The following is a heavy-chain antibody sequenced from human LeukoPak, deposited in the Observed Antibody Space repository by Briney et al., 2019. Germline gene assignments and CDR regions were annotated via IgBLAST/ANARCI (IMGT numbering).Heavy chain of an antibody. CDR2: IYTSGST. Sequence: SSETPSLTCTVSGGSISSYYWSWIRQPAGKGLEWIGRIYTSGSTNYNPSLKSRVTISVDTSKNQFSLKLSSVTAADTAVYYCASFQLWFGELLLGFGYWGQGTLVTVSS. CDR1: GGSISSYY. CDR3: ASFQLWFGELLLGFGY. J-gene: IGHJ4*02. V-gene: IGHV4-4*07. D-gene: IGHD3-10*01.